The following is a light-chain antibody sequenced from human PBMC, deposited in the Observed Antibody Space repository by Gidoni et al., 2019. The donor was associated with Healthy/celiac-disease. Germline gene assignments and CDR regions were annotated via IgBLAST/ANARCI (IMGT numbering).Light chain of an antibody. CDR3: SSYAGSNNSVV. V-gene: IGLV2-8*01. CDR2: EVS. CDR1: SSYVGGYNY. Sequence: HSALTPPPSTSVSPAQSVTISCTGTSSYVGGYNYVAWYQQHPGKAPKLLIYEVSRRPSGVPDRCSGSKSGNTASLTVSGLQAEEEADYYCSSYAGSNNSVVFGGGTKLTVL. J-gene: IGLJ2*01.